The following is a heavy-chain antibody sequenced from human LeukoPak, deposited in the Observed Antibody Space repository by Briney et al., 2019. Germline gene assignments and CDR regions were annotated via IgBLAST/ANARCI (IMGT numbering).Heavy chain of an antibody. D-gene: IGHD2-2*01. CDR1: GFTFSSYS. CDR3: ARGGEDIVVIPAEAHFDY. Sequence: GGSLRLSCAASGFTFSSYSMNWVRQAPGKGLEWVSSISSSSTYIYSADSVKGRFTISRDNAKNSLYLQMNSLRAEDTAVYYCARGGEDIVVIPAEAHFDYWGQGTLVTVSS. V-gene: IGHV3-21*01. CDR2: ISSSSTYI. J-gene: IGHJ4*02.